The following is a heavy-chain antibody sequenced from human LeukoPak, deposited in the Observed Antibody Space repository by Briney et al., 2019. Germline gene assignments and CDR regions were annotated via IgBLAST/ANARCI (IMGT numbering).Heavy chain of an antibody. D-gene: IGHD1-26*01. J-gene: IGHJ4*02. CDR2: IYYSGST. Sequence: GSLRLSCAASGFTFSDYYMNWVRQAPGKGLEWIGYIYYSGSTNYNPSLKSRVTISVDTSKNQFSLKLSSVTAADTAVYYCARQGSGSHKDWGQGTLVTVSS. V-gene: IGHV4-59*08. CDR3: ARQGSGSHKD. CDR1: GFTFSDYY.